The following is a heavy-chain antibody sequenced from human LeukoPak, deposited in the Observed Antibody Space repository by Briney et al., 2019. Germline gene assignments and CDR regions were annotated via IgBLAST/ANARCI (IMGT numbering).Heavy chain of an antibody. V-gene: IGHV3-21*01. D-gene: IGHD6-19*01. Sequence: GGSLRLSCAASGFTFSSYSMNWVRQAPGKGLEWVSSISSSSSYIYYADSVKGRFTISRDNAKNSLYLQMNSLRAEDTAVYYCARARQWLTTDYWGQGTLVTVSS. J-gene: IGHJ4*02. CDR3: ARARQWLTTDY. CDR2: ISSSSSYI. CDR1: GFTFSSYS.